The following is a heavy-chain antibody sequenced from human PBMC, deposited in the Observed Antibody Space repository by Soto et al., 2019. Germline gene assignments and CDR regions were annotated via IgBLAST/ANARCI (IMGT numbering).Heavy chain of an antibody. J-gene: IGHJ4*02. CDR1: GFTFSSYA. CDR3: AKLRGTNWPNFDY. D-gene: IGHD7-27*01. V-gene: IGHV3-23*01. CDR2: ISGSGCST. Sequence: EVQLLESGGGLVQPGGSLRLSCAASGFTFSSYAMSWVSQAPGKGLEWVSAISGSGCSTYYADSVKGRFTISRDNSKNTLYLQMNRLRAEDTAVYYCAKLRGTNWPNFDYWGQGTLVTVSS.